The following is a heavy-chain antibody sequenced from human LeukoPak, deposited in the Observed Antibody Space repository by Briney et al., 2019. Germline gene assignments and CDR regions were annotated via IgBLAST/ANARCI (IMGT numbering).Heavy chain of an antibody. CDR2: INHSGST. D-gene: IGHD3-10*01. J-gene: IGHJ4*02. Sequence: SETLSLTCAVYGGSFSGYYWSWIRQPPGKGLEWIGEINHSGSTNYNPSLKSRVTISVDTSKNQFSLKLSSVTAADTAVYYCAREPALWFGELFSSPYFDYWGQGTLVTVSS. CDR1: GGSFSGYY. V-gene: IGHV4-34*01. CDR3: AREPALWFGELFSSPYFDY.